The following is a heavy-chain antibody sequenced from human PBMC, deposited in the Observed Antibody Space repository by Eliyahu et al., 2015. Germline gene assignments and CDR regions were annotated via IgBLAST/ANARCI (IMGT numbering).Heavy chain of an antibody. D-gene: IGHD2-2*02. CDR3: ARYCISTSCYILYGMDV. Sequence: EVQLVESGGGLVQPGGSLRLSCAASEFTFSNYAMSWVRQAPGKGLEWVSAISGSGGNTYYTDSVKGRFTISRDNSKNTLYLQMNSLRAEDTAVYYCARYCISTSCYILYGMDVWGQGTTVTVSS. V-gene: IGHV3-23*04. CDR2: ISGSGGNT. CDR1: EFTFSNYA. J-gene: IGHJ6*02.